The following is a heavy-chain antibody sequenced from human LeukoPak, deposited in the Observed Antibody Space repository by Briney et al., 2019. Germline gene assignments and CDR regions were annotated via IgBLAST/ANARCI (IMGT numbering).Heavy chain of an antibody. CDR1: GYTFTSYC. Sequence: ASVKVSCKASGYTFTSYCISWVRQAPGQGLEWMGWISAYNGNTNYAQKLQGRVTMTTDTSTSTAYMELRSLRSDDTAVYYCASRRLDCSGGSCYSRPYYFDYWGQGTLVTVSS. D-gene: IGHD2-15*01. V-gene: IGHV1-18*01. J-gene: IGHJ4*02. CDR3: ASRRLDCSGGSCYSRPYYFDY. CDR2: ISAYNGNT.